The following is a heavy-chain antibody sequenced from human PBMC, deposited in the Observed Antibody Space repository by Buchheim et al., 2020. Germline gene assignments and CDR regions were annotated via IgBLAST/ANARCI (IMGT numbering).Heavy chain of an antibody. CDR2: ISSTSHMV. V-gene: IGHV3-48*01. CDR1: GFTFNTFH. D-gene: IGHD3-3*01. CDR3: ARDPGFGGIIDYPDY. J-gene: IGHJ4*02. Sequence: EVQLVESGGGLVQPGGSLRLSCAASGFTFNTFHMNWVRQAPGKGLEWVSYISSTSHMVYYADSVKGRFTISRDNARNSLYLQMNSLRADDSAVYYCARDPGFGGIIDYPDYWGQGNL.